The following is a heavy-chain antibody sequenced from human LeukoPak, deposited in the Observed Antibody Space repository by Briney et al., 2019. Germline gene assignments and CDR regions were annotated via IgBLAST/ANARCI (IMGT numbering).Heavy chain of an antibody. D-gene: IGHD3-10*01. CDR2: INPNSGGT. J-gene: IGHJ5*02. Sequence: VASVKVSYKDSGYTFTDYYMHWVRQAPGPGLEWMGWINPNSGGTNYAQKFQGRVTMTRDTSISTAYMELSRLRSDDTAVYYCHSTRPVPYYYGSGSYLVGWFDPWGQGTLVTVSS. CDR1: GYTFTDYY. CDR3: HSTRPVPYYYGSGSYLVGWFDP. V-gene: IGHV1-2*02.